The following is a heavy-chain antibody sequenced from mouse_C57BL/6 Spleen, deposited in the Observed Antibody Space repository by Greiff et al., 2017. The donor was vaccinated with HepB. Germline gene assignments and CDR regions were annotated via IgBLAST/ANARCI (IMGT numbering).Heavy chain of an antibody. Sequence: EVKVVESGGGLVKPGGSLKLSCAASGFTFSSYAMSWVRQTPEKRLEWVATISDGGSYTYYPDNVKGRFTISRDNAKNNLYLQMSHLKSEDTAMYYCAREAEGGLYYFDYWGQGTTLTVSS. J-gene: IGHJ2*01. CDR2: ISDGGSYT. CDR3: AREAEGGLYYFDY. V-gene: IGHV5-4*03. CDR1: GFTFSSYA. D-gene: IGHD3-3*01.